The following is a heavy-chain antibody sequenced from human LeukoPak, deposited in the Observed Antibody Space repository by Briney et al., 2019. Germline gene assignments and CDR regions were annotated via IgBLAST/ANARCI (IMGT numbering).Heavy chain of an antibody. J-gene: IGHJ4*02. CDR1: GYSFTSHW. V-gene: IGHV5-51*01. CDR2: IYPSGSDT. D-gene: IGHD2-2*02. Sequence: GESLKISCKGSGYSFTSHWIVWVRQMPGKGLEWMGIIYPSGSDTKYSPSFQGQVTISADKSISTAYLQWRSLKASDTAMYYCARTDCSSTSCYMFDYWGQGTLVTVSS. CDR3: ARTDCSSTSCYMFDY.